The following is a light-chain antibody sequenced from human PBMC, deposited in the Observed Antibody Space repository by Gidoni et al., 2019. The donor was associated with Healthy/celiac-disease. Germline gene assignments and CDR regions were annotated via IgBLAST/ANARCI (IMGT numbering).Light chain of an antibody. Sequence: SYELTQPLSVSVALGQTARITCGGTNIGSKNVHWYQQKPGQAPVLVIYRDSNRPSGIPERFSGSNSGNTATLTSSRAQAGDEADYYCQVWDSSTVVFGGGTKLTVL. CDR1: NIGSKN. CDR3: QVWDSSTVV. J-gene: IGLJ2*01. V-gene: IGLV3-9*01. CDR2: RDS.